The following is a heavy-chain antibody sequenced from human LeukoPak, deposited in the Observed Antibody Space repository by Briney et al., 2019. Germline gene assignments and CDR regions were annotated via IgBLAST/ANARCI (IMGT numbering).Heavy chain of an antibody. CDR1: GGSISSAGYY. CDR3: VSHFHGSGYVVDL. D-gene: IGHD6-13*01. V-gene: IGHV4-39*01. CDR2: IYYSGSA. J-gene: IGHJ5*02. Sequence: SETLSLTCTVSGGSISSAGYYWAWIRQPPGKGLEWIGSIYYSGSAYYNPSLKSRVAISVDTSKSQFSLSLSSVTAADPAAGFCVSHFHGSGYVVDLWGQGTLVTVSS.